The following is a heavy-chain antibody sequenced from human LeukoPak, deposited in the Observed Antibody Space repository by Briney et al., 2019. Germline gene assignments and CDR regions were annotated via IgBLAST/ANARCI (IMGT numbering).Heavy chain of an antibody. CDR1: GFTFSSYG. Sequence: GGSLRLSCAASGFTFSSYGMSWVRQAPGKGLEWVSAISGSGGSTYYADSVKGRFTIPRDNSKNTLYLQMNSLRAEDTAVYYCAKAGRWLQLDFDYWGQGTLVTVSS. CDR2: ISGSGGST. J-gene: IGHJ4*02. V-gene: IGHV3-23*01. CDR3: AKAGRWLQLDFDY. D-gene: IGHD5-24*01.